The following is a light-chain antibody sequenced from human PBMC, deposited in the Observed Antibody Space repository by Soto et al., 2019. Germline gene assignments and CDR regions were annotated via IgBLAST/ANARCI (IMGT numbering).Light chain of an antibody. Sequence: EIVLTQSPGTLSLSPGERATLSCRDSQSISSSNLAWYQQKPGQAPRLLLYGAYNRAAGIPDRFSVSGSGTDFTLTISRMEPEDFVVYYCHQYSRSPDWDRWTFGQGTKVEVK. CDR1: QSISSSN. CDR3: HQYSRSPDWDRWT. J-gene: IGKJ1*01. V-gene: IGKV3-20*01. CDR2: GAY.